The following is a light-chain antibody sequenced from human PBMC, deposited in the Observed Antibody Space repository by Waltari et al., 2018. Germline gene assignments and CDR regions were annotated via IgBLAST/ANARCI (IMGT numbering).Light chain of an antibody. CDR2: GNS. V-gene: IGLV1-40*01. Sequence: QSVLTQPPSVSGAPGQRVTISCPGSSSNIGAGYDVHWYQQLPGTAPKLLTYGNSNRPSGVPDRFSGSKSGTSASLAITGLQAEDEADYYCQSYDSSLSGNWVFGGGTKLTVL. CDR1: SSNIGAGYD. CDR3: QSYDSSLSGNWV. J-gene: IGLJ3*02.